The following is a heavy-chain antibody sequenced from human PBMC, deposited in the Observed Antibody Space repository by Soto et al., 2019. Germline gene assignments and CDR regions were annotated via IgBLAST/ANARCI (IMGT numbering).Heavy chain of an antibody. V-gene: IGHV4-39*01. CDR3: ARLFYDSSEHFDY. CDR2: IYYTGSA. J-gene: IGHJ4*02. Sequence: IRQPPGKGLQWIGNIYYTGSAYYNPSLKSRVTISVDTSKNQFSLRLSSVTAADTAVYYCARLFYDSSEHFDYWGQGTLVTVSS. D-gene: IGHD3-22*01.